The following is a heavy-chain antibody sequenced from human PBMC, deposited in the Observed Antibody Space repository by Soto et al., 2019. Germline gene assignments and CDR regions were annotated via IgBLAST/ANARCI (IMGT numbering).Heavy chain of an antibody. D-gene: IGHD5-12*01. CDR1: GYTFTSFD. Sequence: QVQLVQSGAEVKKPGASVKVPCKASGYTFTSFDINWVRQATGQGLEWMGWMNPNSGNTGYAEKFQGRVTMTRNTSINTAYMELSSLRSEDTAVYSCARGGMVATSLAYWGPGTRVTVSS. V-gene: IGHV1-8*01. J-gene: IGHJ4*02. CDR3: ARGGMVATSLAY. CDR2: MNPNSGNT.